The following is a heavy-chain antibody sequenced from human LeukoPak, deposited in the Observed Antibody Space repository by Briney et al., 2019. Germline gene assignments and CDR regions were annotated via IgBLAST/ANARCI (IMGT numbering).Heavy chain of an antibody. CDR3: ARARAAADHPTVFNFDY. Sequence: PGGSLRLSCAASGFTFSSYGIHWVRQAPGKGLEWVAFIRYDGSNKYYTDSVKGRFTISRDNSKNTLYLQMNSLRAEDTDVYYCARARAAADHPTVFNFDYWGQGTLVTVSS. J-gene: IGHJ4*02. CDR2: IRYDGSNK. V-gene: IGHV3-30*02. D-gene: IGHD6-13*01. CDR1: GFTFSSYG.